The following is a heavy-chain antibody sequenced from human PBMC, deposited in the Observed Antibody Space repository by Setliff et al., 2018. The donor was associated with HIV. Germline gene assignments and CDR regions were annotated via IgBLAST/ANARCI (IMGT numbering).Heavy chain of an antibody. CDR3: ASGYGSGSYPGD. V-gene: IGHV4-4*02. Sequence: SSETLSLTCAVSGGSISSSNWWSWVRQPPGKGLEWIGEIYHSGSTYNNPSLKSRVTISVDTSKNQFSLKLSSVTAADTAVYYCASGYGSGSYPGDWGQGTLVTVSS. CDR2: IYHSGST. D-gene: IGHD3-10*01. CDR1: GGSISSSNW. J-gene: IGHJ4*02.